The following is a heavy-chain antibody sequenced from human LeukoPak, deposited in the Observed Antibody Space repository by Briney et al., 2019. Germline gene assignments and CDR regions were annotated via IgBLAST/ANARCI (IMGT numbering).Heavy chain of an antibody. V-gene: IGHV4-59*01. CDR2: IYYSGST. J-gene: IGHJ5*02. Sequence: SETLSLTCTDSGGSISSYYWSWIRQPPGKGLEWIGYIYYSGSTNYNPSLKSRVTISVDTSKNQFSLKLSSVTAADTAVYYCARGPDGRYSSSSNWFDPWGQGTLVTVSS. CDR3: ARGPDGRYSSSSNWFDP. CDR1: GGSISSYY. D-gene: IGHD6-13*01.